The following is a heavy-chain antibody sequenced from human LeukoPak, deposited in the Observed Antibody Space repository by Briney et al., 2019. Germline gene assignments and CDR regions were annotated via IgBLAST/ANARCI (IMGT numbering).Heavy chain of an antibody. D-gene: IGHD3-10*01. CDR3: AMASFYGSGSYRN. J-gene: IGHJ4*02. Sequence: ASVKVSCKASGYAFNSYGISWVRQAPGQGLDWMGWINPHNDNTNYAQKLQGRVTMTTDTSTSTAYMELRSLRSDDTAVYYCAMASFYGSGSYRNWGQGALVTVSS. V-gene: IGHV1-18*01. CDR2: INPHNDNT. CDR1: GYAFNSYG.